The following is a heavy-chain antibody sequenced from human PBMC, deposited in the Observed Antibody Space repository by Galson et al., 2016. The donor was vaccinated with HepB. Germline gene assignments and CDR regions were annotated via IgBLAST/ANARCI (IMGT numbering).Heavy chain of an antibody. J-gene: IGHJ4*02. CDR1: GFTFDDYA. D-gene: IGHD3-10*01. CDR2: ISWNSGSI. Sequence: SLRLSCAASGFTFDDYAMHWVRQAPGKGLEWVSGISWNSGSIGYADSVKGRFTISRDNAKNSLYLQMNSLRAEDTAFYYCAKDRYGSGSYYNDWGQGTLVTVSS. V-gene: IGHV3-9*01. CDR3: AKDRYGSGSYYND.